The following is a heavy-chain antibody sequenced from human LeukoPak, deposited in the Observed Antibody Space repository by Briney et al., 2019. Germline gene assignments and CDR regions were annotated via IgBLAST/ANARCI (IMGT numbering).Heavy chain of an antibody. CDR3: AKAPLGRCTGAICYFIDY. CDR1: GFTFNNYA. J-gene: IGHJ4*02. V-gene: IGHV3-23*01. D-gene: IGHD2-15*01. CDR2: ISGSDAGT. Sequence: GGSLRLSCAASGFTFNNYAMSWVRQAPGKGLEWVSDISGSDAGTFYADSVKGGFTITRDNSKNTLYLQMNSLRDEEAGVYYCAKAPLGRCTGAICYFIDYWGQGTLVTVSS.